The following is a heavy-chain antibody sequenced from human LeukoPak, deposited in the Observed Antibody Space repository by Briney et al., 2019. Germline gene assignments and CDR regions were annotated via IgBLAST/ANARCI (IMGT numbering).Heavy chain of an antibody. Sequence: PGGSLRLSCAASGFTFSSYWMHWVRQAPGKGLVWVSRINIDGSTSNYADSVKGRFTISRDNAKNAVYLQMSSLRVEDTAVYYCGKSGSRDWDYFEYWGQGTLVTASS. J-gene: IGHJ4*02. V-gene: IGHV3-74*01. CDR1: GFTFSSYW. CDR2: INIDGSTS. D-gene: IGHD6-19*01. CDR3: GKSGSRDWDYFEY.